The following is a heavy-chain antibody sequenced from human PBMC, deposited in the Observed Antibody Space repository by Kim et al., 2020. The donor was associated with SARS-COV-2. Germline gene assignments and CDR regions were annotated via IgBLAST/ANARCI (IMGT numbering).Heavy chain of an antibody. D-gene: IGHD2-8*02. CDR1: GGSISLGGYY. Sequence: SETLSLTCTVSGGSISLGGYYWGWVRQRPGESLEWVGYIYYDGDTFYNPSLKSRVSISPDKSRNQLSLHLTSVTAADTANYFCTRARTGGASPFDFLGQG. CDR3: TRARTGGASPFDF. J-gene: IGHJ4*02. V-gene: IGHV4-31*03. CDR2: IYYDGDT.